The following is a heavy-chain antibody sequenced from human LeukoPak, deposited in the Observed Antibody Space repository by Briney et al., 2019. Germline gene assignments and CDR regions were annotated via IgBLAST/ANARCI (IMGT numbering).Heavy chain of an antibody. CDR3: AKGGGFSSSWLANWFDP. J-gene: IGHJ5*02. V-gene: IGHV3-23*01. CDR2: ISGSGGST. CDR1: GFTFSSDA. Sequence: GGSMRLSCAASGFTFSSDAMSCVRQAPGKGLDWVSGISGSGGSTNHAASVKGRFTISRDNSKNTLYLQMNSLRAADTTLYHCAKGGGFSSSWLANWFDPRGQGTLVTVPS. D-gene: IGHD6-6*01.